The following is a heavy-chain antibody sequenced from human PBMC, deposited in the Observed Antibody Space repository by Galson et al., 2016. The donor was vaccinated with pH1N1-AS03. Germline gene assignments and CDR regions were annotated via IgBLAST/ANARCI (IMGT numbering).Heavy chain of an antibody. Sequence: QAPGKGLEWVSIIYRSGSTYYRDSVKGRFTISRDNSENTLYLQMNSPRADDTAVYYCARGDYYDSSGLQHWGQGTLVTVSS. CDR3: ARGDYYDSSGLQH. J-gene: IGHJ1*01. D-gene: IGHD3-22*01. CDR2: IYRSGST. V-gene: IGHV3-66*01.